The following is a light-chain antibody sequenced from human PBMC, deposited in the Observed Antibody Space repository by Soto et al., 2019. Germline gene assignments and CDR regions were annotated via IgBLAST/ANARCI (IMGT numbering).Light chain of an antibody. CDR1: QGISSY. CDR3: QQLNSYPRTT. J-gene: IGKJ4*01. Sequence: DIQLTQSPSFLSASVGGRVTITCRASQGISSYLAWYQQKLGKAPKLLIYAASTLQSGVPSRFSGSGSGTEFTLTISSLQPEDFATYYCQQLNSYPRTTFGGGTKVEIK. V-gene: IGKV1-9*01. CDR2: AAS.